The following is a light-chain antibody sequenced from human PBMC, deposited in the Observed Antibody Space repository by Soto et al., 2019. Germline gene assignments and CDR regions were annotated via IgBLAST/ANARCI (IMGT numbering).Light chain of an antibody. CDR1: QRVSIY. CDR2: DIS. CDR3: PQRFAWPNS. Sequence: EIVLTQSPATLSLSPGERATLSCRASQRVSIYLAWYQQRPGQTPRLLIYDISTRAAGIPARFSGSVFRTDYTLTISNLEPEDSAVSYCPQRFAWPNSFGGGNKVQI. V-gene: IGKV3-11*01. J-gene: IGKJ4*01.